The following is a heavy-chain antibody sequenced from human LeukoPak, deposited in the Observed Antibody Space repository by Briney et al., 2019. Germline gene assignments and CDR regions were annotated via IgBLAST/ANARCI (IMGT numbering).Heavy chain of an antibody. CDR3: ARDSYSSSRNDY. CDR1: GFTFSSYS. J-gene: IGHJ4*02. D-gene: IGHD6-13*01. V-gene: IGHV3-48*01. CDR2: ISRGSTTI. Sequence: GGSLRLSCAASGFTFSSYSMNWVRQAPGKGLEWLSNISRGSTTIYYADSVNGRFTISRDNAKNSLYLQMNSLRAEDTAVYYCARDSYSSSRNDYWGQGTLVTVSS.